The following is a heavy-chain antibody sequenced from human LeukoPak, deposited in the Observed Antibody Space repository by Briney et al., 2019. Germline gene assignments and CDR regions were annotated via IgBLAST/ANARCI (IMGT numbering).Heavy chain of an antibody. CDR3: ARDSGTTGEVKFDP. CDR2: INPSGSRT. J-gene: IGHJ5*02. CDR1: GYTFTSHY. V-gene: IGHV1-46*01. Sequence: GASVKVSCKASGYTFTSHYMHWVRQAPGQGLEWMGLINPSGSRTTYAQKFQGRVTMSRDMSTTTDYMELSSLTSDDTAVYYCARDSGTTGEVKFDPWGQGTLVTVSS. D-gene: IGHD3-10*01.